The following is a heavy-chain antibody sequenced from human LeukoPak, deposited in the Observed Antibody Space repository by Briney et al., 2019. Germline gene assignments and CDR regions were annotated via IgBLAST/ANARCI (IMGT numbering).Heavy chain of an antibody. CDR1: GFTFTSSA. CDR3: AADRGYDFWSGYHIFDY. J-gene: IGHJ4*02. CDR2: IVVGSGNT. Sequence: GPSVKVSCKASGFTFTSSAMQWVRQARGQRLEWIGWIVVGSGNTNYAQKFQERVTITRDMSTSTAYMELSSLRSEDTAVYYCAADRGYDFWSGYHIFDYWGQGTLVTVSS. V-gene: IGHV1-58*02. D-gene: IGHD3-3*01.